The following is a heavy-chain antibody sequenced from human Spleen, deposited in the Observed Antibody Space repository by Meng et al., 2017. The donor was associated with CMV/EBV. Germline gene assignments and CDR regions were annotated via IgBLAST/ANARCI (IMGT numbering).Heavy chain of an antibody. CDR1: GFTLPSYD. Sequence: GGSLRLSCAVSGFTLPSYDLNWVRQAPGKGLEWVSYISSSGSTIYYADSVKGRFTISRDNAKNSLYLQMNSLRAEDTAVYYCGSGSYSSRGAFDIWGQGTMVTVSS. CDR3: GSGSYSSRGAFDI. J-gene: IGHJ3*02. V-gene: IGHV3-11*01. D-gene: IGHD1-26*01. CDR2: ISSSGSTI.